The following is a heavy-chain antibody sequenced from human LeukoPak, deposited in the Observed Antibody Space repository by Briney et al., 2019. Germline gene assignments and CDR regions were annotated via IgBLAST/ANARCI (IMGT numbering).Heavy chain of an antibody. CDR1: GFTFSSYS. D-gene: IGHD2-15*01. V-gene: IGHV3-23*01. Sequence: GRSLRLSCAASGFTFSSYSMSWVRQAPGKGLEWVSAITDSGFSTYHADSVKGRFTISRDNSKNTVYLQMNSLRAEDTAIYYCAKGSADARPYYFDYWGRGTLVTVSS. CDR2: ITDSGFST. J-gene: IGHJ4*02. CDR3: AKGSADARPYYFDY.